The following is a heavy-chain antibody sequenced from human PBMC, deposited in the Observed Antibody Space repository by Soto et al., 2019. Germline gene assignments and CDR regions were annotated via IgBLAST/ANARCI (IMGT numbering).Heavy chain of an antibody. D-gene: IGHD6-13*01. Sequence: GASVKVSCKASGYTYTSYGISWVRQAPGQGLEWMGWISAYNGNTNYAQKLQGRVTMTTDTSTSTAYMELRSLRSDDTAVYYCARDLGWIAAAGTSGDYWGQGTLVTVSS. CDR2: ISAYNGNT. V-gene: IGHV1-18*01. J-gene: IGHJ4*02. CDR3: ARDLGWIAAAGTSGDY. CDR1: GYTYTSYG.